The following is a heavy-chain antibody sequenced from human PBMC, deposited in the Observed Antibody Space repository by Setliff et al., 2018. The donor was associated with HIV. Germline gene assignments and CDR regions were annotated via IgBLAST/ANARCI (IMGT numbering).Heavy chain of an antibody. CDR3: AVYGSPHYSFDY. Sequence: GASVKVSCKASGHSFTTYFFHWVRQAPGQGLEWMGMINPSGGEPSYAQRFQGRVTMTRDTSTSTVFMDLSSLSFEDMDVYYCAVYGSPHYSFDYWGQGTPVTVSS. V-gene: IGHV1-46*01. CDR2: INPSGGEP. J-gene: IGHJ4*02. D-gene: IGHD6-13*01. CDR1: GHSFTTYF.